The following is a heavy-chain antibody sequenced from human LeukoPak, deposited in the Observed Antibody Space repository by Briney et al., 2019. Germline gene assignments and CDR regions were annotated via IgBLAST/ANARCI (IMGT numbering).Heavy chain of an antibody. Sequence: ETLSLTCAVYGGSFSGHYWSWIRQPPGKGLEWVANIKQDGSEKYYVDSVKGRFTISGDNAKNSLYLQMNSLRAEDTAVYYCASSYSSGWYDWFDPWGQGTLVTVSS. D-gene: IGHD6-19*01. CDR2: IKQDGSEK. CDR1: GGSFSGHY. V-gene: IGHV3-7*01. CDR3: ASSYSSGWYDWFDP. J-gene: IGHJ5*02.